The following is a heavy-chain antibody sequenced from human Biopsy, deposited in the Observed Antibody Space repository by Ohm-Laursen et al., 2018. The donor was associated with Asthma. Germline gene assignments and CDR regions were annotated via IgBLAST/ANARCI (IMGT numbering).Heavy chain of an antibody. D-gene: IGHD3-10*01. CDR1: GYTFNSAG. CDR3: ARAVDYSHYYGIDV. CDR2: ISVYNGNT. J-gene: IGHJ6*02. V-gene: IGHV1-18*01. Sequence: ASVKVSCKTSGYTFNSAGITWVRQAPGQELEWMGWISVYNGNTKVAQKLQDRVTMITDTSTSTAYMELRSLRSDDTAVYFCARAVDYSHYYGIDVWGQGTTVTGS.